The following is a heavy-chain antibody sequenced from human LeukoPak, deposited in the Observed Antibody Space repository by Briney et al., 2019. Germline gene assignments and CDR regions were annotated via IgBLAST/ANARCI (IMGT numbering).Heavy chain of an antibody. D-gene: IGHD3-10*01. J-gene: IGHJ4*02. CDR3: ARARPYGSGSYIPPRRYFDY. Sequence: SETLSLTCAVYGGSFSGYYWSWIRQPPGKGLEWIGEINHSGSTNYNPSLKSRVAISVDTSKNQFSLKLSSVTAADTAVYYCARARPYGSGSYIPPRRYFDYWGQGTLVTVSS. V-gene: IGHV4-34*01. CDR1: GGSFSGYY. CDR2: INHSGST.